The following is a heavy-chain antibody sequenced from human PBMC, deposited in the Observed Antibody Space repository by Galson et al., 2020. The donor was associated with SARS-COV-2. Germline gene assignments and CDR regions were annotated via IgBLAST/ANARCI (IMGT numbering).Heavy chain of an antibody. Sequence: ASVKVSCKASGYTFTGYYMHWVRQAPGQGLEWMGRINPNSGGTNYAQKFQGRVTMTRDTSISTAYMELSRLRSDDTAVYYCASNAMVRGVMDWFDPWGQGTLVTVSS. CDR3: ASNAMVRGVMDWFDP. V-gene: IGHV1-2*06. D-gene: IGHD3-10*01. CDR1: GYTFTGYY. CDR2: INPNSGGT. J-gene: IGHJ5*02.